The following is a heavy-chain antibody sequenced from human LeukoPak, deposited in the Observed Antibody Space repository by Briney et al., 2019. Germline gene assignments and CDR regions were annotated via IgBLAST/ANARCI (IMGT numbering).Heavy chain of an antibody. CDR1: GFTFSSYA. CDR2: ISGSGGST. Sequence: PGGSLRLSCAASGFTFSSYAMSWVRQAPGKGLEWVSAISGSGGSTYYADSVKGRFTISRDNAKNSLYLQMNSLRAEDTAVYYCARDGDSSGYQYYYYYYMDVWGKGTTVTVSS. J-gene: IGHJ6*03. CDR3: ARDGDSSGYQYYYYYYMDV. V-gene: IGHV3-23*01. D-gene: IGHD3-22*01.